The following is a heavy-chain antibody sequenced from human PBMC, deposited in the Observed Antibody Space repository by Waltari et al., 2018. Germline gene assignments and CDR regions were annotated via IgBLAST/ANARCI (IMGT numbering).Heavy chain of an antibody. CDR3: TRRSSDDSSGYWAS. CDR1: GFTFSGSA. D-gene: IGHD3-22*01. CDR2: IRSKANSYAT. J-gene: IGHJ4*02. Sequence: EVQLVESGGGLVKPGGSLKLSCAASGFTFSGSAMHRVRQASGKGLEGVGRIRSKANSYATAYAASVKGRFTISRDDSKNTAYLQMNSLKTEDTAVYYCTRRSSDDSSGYWASWGQGTLVTVSS. V-gene: IGHV3-73*01.